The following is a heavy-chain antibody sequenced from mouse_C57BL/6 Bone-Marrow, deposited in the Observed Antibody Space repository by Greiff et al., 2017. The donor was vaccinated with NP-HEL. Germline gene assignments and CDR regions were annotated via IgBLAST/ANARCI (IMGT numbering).Heavy chain of an antibody. CDR2: IDPSDSYT. CDR3: ARSTTVVATEGLFAY. CDR1: GYTFTSYW. Sequence: QVQLQQPGAELVMPGASLKLSCKASGYTFTSYWMHWVKQRPGQGLEWIGEIDPSDSYTNYNQKFKGKSTLTVDKSSSTAYMQLSSLTSEDSAVYYCARSTTVVATEGLFAYWGQGTLVTVSA. V-gene: IGHV1-69*01. J-gene: IGHJ3*01. D-gene: IGHD1-1*01.